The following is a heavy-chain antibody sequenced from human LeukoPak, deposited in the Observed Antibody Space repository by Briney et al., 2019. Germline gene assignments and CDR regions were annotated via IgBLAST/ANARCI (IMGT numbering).Heavy chain of an antibody. Sequence: SETLSLTCAVSGGSISSSNWWSWVRPPPGKGVEWIGEIYHSGSNNYNPPVKSRVTMEEDKTKNKFYLNMSTVTAADTAVYYFACYSSLLRGYAFDIWGQGTMVTVSS. CDR3: ACYSSLLRGYAFDI. CDR2: IYHSGSN. D-gene: IGHD1-26*01. CDR1: GGSISSSNW. J-gene: IGHJ3*02. V-gene: IGHV4-4*02.